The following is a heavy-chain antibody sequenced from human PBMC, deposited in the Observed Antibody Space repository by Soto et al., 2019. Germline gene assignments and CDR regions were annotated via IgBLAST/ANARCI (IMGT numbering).Heavy chain of an antibody. D-gene: IGHD5-18*01. CDR2: VYHSGST. V-gene: IGHV4-28*01. J-gene: IGHJ2*01. CDR3: TGYRNDGVFWHFDL. CDR1: GYSVSRSDW. Sequence: QVQLQESGPGLVKPSDTLSLTCVVSGYSVSRSDWWGWIRQPPGKGLECLGYVYHSGSTYYNPSLKSRLTMSIDTSKKQFSLNLSSVTAMDTAVYYCTGYRNDGVFWHFDLWGRGTPVSVSS.